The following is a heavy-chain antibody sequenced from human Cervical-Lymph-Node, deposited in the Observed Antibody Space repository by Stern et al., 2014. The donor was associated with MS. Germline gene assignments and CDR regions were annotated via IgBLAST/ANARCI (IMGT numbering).Heavy chain of an antibody. J-gene: IGHJ4*02. CDR3: ATNPVNSFGFVYRYFDY. CDR1: GLTFSSYA. V-gene: IGHV3-23*04. Sequence: EVQLVESGGGLVQPGGSLRLSCAASGLTFSSYALSWVRQAPGKGLEWVSTVTVSGVTPYSADSAKGRFSISRDNSKNTLDLHLGSLRAEDTAVYFCATNPVNSFGFVYRYFDYWGQGTLVTVSP. CDR2: VTVSGVTP. D-gene: IGHD5-18*01.